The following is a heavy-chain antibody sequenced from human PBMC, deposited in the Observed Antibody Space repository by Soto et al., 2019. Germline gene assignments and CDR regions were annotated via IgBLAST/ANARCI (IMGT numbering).Heavy chain of an antibody. CDR2: IYHSGSP. V-gene: IGHV4-30-2*01. D-gene: IGHD3-3*01. J-gene: IGHJ6*02. CDR1: GGSISSGGYT. Sequence: PSETLSLTCAVSGGSISSGGYTWSWIRQPPGKGLEWIGYIYHSGSPSYNPSLKSRVTISEDRSKNQFSLKLTSVTAADTAVYYCARGGTYYDFWGGYPPGGMDVWGQGTTVTVSS. CDR3: ARGGTYYDFWGGYPPGGMDV.